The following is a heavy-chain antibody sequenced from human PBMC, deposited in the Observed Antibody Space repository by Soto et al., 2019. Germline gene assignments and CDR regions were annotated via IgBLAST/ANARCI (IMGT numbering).Heavy chain of an antibody. V-gene: IGHV4-39*01. D-gene: IGHD2-21*01. CDR1: GGSISSSSYY. J-gene: IGHJ4*02. CDR2: IYYSGST. CDR3: ARHVDAEMAIFLY. Sequence: SETLSLTCTVSGGSISSSSYYWGWIRQPPGKGLEWIGSIYYSGSTYYNPSLKSRVTISVDTSKNQFSLKLSSVTAADTAVYYCARHVDAEMAIFLYWGQGTLVTVSS.